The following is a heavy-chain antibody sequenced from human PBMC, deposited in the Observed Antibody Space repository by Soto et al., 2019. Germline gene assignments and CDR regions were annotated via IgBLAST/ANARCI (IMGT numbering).Heavy chain of an antibody. V-gene: IGHV3-7*05. J-gene: IGHJ3*02. Sequence: GGSLRLSCAASGFTFSNYWMSWVRQAPGKGLEWVANIKQDGSEKYYVDSVKGRFTISRDNAKNSLYLQMNSLRAEDTAVYYCAREWSGYYNSAGAFDIWGQGTMVTVSS. CDR3: AREWSGYYNSAGAFDI. D-gene: IGHD3-3*01. CDR2: IKQDGSEK. CDR1: GFTFSNYW.